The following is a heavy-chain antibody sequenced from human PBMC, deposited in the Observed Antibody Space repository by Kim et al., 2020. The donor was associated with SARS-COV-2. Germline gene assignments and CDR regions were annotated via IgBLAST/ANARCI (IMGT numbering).Heavy chain of an antibody. CDR2: GNNK. Sequence: GNNKYYADSVKGRFTISRDTSKNTVYLQINSLRAEDTAVYYCARTSDFDYWGQGTLVTVSS. V-gene: IGHV3-30*03. CDR3: ARTSDFDY. J-gene: IGHJ4*02.